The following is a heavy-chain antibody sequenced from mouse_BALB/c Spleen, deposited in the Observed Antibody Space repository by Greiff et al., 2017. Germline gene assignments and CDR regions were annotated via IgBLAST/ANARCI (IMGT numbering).Heavy chain of an antibody. V-gene: IGHV1S81*02. J-gene: IGHJ2*01. D-gene: IGHD1-1*01. CDR1: GYTFTSYW. Sequence: VQLQQPGAELVKPGASVKLSCKASGYTFTSYWMHWVKQRPGQGLEWIGEINPSNGRTNYNEKFKSKATLTVDKSSSTAYMQLSSLTSEDSAVYYCARAYYYGSSSYFDYWGQGTTLTVSS. CDR2: INPSNGRT. CDR3: ARAYYYGSSSYFDY.